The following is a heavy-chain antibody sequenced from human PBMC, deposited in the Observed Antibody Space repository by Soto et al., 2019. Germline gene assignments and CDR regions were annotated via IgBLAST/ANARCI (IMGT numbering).Heavy chain of an antibody. J-gene: IGHJ6*02. CDR2: IDPSSGTT. Sequence: ASVKVSCKPSGYSFSNFYVHWVRQAPGQGLEWMGIIDPSSGTTSYTQKFQERVTMTGETSMSTVYMELSRLRSEDTAIYYCARGAVVVPNGLIAGMDVWG. CDR3: ARGAVVVPNGLIAGMDV. CDR1: GYSFSNFY. D-gene: IGHD2-15*01. V-gene: IGHV1-46*01.